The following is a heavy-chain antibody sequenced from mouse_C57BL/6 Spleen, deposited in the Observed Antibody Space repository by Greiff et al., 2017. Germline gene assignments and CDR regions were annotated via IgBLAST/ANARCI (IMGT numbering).Heavy chain of an antibody. CDR1: GYTFTSYG. CDR3: ARLGTVVATEYFDV. J-gene: IGHJ1*03. D-gene: IGHD1-1*01. CDR2: IYPRSGNT. Sequence: QVQLKQSGAELARPGASVKLSCKASGYTFTSYGISWVKQRTGQGLEWIGEIYPRSGNTYYNEKFKGKATLTADKSSSTAYMELRSLTSEDSAVYFCARLGTVVATEYFDVWGTGTTVTVSS. V-gene: IGHV1-81*01.